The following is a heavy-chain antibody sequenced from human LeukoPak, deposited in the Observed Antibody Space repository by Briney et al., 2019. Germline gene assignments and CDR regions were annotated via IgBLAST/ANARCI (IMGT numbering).Heavy chain of an antibody. D-gene: IGHD3-10*01. J-gene: IGHJ5*02. Sequence: SQTLSLTCTVSGGSISSGGYYWSWIRQPPGKGLEWIGYIYHSGSTYYNPSLKSRVTISVDRSKNQFSLKLSSVTAADTAVYYCASLGGSYFWFDPWGQGTLVTVSS. CDR2: IYHSGST. CDR1: GGSISSGGYY. V-gene: IGHV4-30-2*02. CDR3: ASLGGSYFWFDP.